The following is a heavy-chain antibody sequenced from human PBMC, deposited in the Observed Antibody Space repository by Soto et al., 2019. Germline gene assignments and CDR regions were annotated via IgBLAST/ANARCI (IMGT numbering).Heavy chain of an antibody. Sequence: QVHLVQSGAEVKKPGASVKVSCKASGYTFTSYGITWVRQAPGQGLEWMGWISAHNGNTDYAQKLQGRVIVTRDTSTSTADMERRGLRSDDTAVYYCARGRYGDYWGQGALVTVSS. V-gene: IGHV1-18*01. CDR1: GYTFTSYG. CDR2: ISAHNGNT. D-gene: IGHD1-1*01. J-gene: IGHJ4*02. CDR3: ARGRYGDY.